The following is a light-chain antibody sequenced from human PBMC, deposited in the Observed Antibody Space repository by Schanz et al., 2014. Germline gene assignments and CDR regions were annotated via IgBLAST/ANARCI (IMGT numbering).Light chain of an antibody. CDR1: QSLSSNY. Sequence: EIVLTQSPGTLSLSPGERATLSCRASQSLSSNYLAWYQQKPGQPPRLLIYGASNRAAGIPDRFSGSGSGTDFTLSISRLEPEDFAVYYCQQHPPITFGQGTRLDIK. CDR3: QQHPPIT. V-gene: IGKV3-20*01. J-gene: IGKJ5*01. CDR2: GAS.